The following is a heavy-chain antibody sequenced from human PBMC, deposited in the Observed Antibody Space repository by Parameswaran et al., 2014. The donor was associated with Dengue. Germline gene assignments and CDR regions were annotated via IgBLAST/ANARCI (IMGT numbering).Heavy chain of an antibody. CDR2: ISSSSSTI. Sequence: VRQMPGKGLEWVSYISSSSSTIYYADSVKGRFTISRDNAKNSLYLQMNSLRDEDTAVHYCARDLNIVVVTAAVDYWGQGTLVTVSS. CDR3: ARDLNIVVVTAAVDY. V-gene: IGHV3-48*02. J-gene: IGHJ4*02. D-gene: IGHD2-21*02.